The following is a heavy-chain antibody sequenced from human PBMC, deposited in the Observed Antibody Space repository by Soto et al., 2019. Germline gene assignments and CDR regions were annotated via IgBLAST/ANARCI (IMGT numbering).Heavy chain of an antibody. CDR3: ARVEAAAGTLDY. CDR1: GGSISSGDYY. V-gene: IGHV4-30-4*01. Sequence: SETLSLTCTVSGGSISSGDYYWSWIRQPPGKGLEWIGYIYYSGSTYYNPSLKSRVTISVDTSKNQFSLKLSSVTAADTAVYYCARVEAAAGTLDYWGQGTLVTVSS. CDR2: IYYSGST. D-gene: IGHD6-13*01. J-gene: IGHJ4*02.